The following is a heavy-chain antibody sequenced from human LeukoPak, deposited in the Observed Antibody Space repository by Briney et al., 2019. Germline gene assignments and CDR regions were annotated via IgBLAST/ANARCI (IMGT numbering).Heavy chain of an antibody. Sequence: GGSLRLSCAASGFTFNNYAMTWVRQAPGRGLEWVSSISASGVMTYYADSVKGRFSVSRDNSKNNLYLQMSRLTAADTAVYYCAKDRSIGTYYTFDHWGQGTLVTVSS. CDR1: GFTFNNYA. V-gene: IGHV3-23*01. J-gene: IGHJ4*02. CDR2: ISASGVMT. D-gene: IGHD1-26*01. CDR3: AKDRSIGTYYTFDH.